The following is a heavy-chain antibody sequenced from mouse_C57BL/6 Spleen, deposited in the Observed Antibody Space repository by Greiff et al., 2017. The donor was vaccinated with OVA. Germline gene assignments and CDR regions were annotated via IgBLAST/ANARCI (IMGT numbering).Heavy chain of an antibody. J-gene: IGHJ1*03. Sequence: VQLQQPGAELVKPGASVKLSCKASGYTFTSYWMHWVKQRPGRGLEWIGRIDPNSGGTKYNEKFKSKATLTVDKPSSTAYRQLSRLTSEDSAVYYGARQELQRYWYFDVWGTGTTVTVSS. D-gene: IGHD1-1*01. CDR1: GYTFTSYW. V-gene: IGHV1-72*01. CDR3: ARQELQRYWYFDV. CDR2: IDPNSGGT.